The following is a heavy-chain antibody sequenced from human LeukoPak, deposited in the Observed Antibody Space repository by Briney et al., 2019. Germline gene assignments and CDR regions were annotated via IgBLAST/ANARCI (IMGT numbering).Heavy chain of an antibody. CDR2: IYHSGST. J-gene: IGHJ3*02. CDR3: ARDRPTMKDAFDI. V-gene: IGHV4-59*01. CDR1: GGSISSYY. Sequence: ASETLSLTCTVSGGSISSYYWSWIRQPPGKGLEWIGYIYHSGSTNYNPSLKSRATISVDTSKNQFSLELSSVTAADTAVYYCARDRPTMKDAFDIWGQGTMVTVSS. D-gene: IGHD3-22*01.